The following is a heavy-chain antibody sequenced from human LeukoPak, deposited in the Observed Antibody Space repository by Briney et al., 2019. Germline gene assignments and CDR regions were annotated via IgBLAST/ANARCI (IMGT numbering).Heavy chain of an antibody. D-gene: IGHD4-23*01. CDR1: GFTFSSYW. J-gene: IGHJ4*02. CDR2: IASDGSST. CDR3: ARGRPHGNDY. V-gene: IGHV3-74*01. Sequence: GGSLRLSCAASGFTFSSYWMNWVRQAPGKGLVWVARIASDGSSTTYADSVKGRFSISRDNAKNTLYLQMNSLRVEDTAVYYCARGRPHGNDYWGQGTLVTVSS.